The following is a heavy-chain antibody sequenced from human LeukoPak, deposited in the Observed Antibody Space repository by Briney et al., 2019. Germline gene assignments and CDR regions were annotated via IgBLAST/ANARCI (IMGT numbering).Heavy chain of an antibody. D-gene: IGHD3-3*01. CDR1: GFTFSSYW. V-gene: IGHV3-7*01. CDR3: ARDLPLKVRFLEWTRHYYYGMDV. CDR2: IKQDGSEK. Sequence: PGGSLRLSCAASGFTFSSYWMSWVRQAPGKGLEWVANIKQDGSEKYYVDSVKGRFTISRDNPKNSLYLQMNSLRAEDTAVYYCARDLPLKVRFLEWTRHYYYGMDVWGQGTTVTVSS. J-gene: IGHJ6*02.